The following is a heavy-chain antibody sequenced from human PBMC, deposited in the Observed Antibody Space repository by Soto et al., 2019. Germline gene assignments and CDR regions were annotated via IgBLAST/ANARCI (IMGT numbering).Heavy chain of an antibody. D-gene: IGHD1-1*01. CDR3: ALVRAPRYVYNTCDC. CDR2: INAGNGNT. CDR1: GYTFTSYA. J-gene: IGHJ4*02. Sequence: ASVKVSYKASGYTFTSYAMHWVRQAPGQRLEWMGWINAGNGNTKYSQKFQGRVTITRDTSASTAYMELSSLRSEDTAVYYCALVRAPRYVYNTCDCWSEGSRVTVCS. V-gene: IGHV1-3*01.